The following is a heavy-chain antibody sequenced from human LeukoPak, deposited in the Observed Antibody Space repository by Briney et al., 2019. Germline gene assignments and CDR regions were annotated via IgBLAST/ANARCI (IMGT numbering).Heavy chain of an antibody. CDR1: GGSISSGNYY. D-gene: IGHD1-1*01. Sequence: SETLSLTCNVSGGSISSGNYYWSWIRQPAGKGLEWIGRIYTSGSTNYNPSLKSRVTMSVDTSKNQFSLKLSSVTAADTAVYYCARQLTGFDIWGQGTMVTVSS. CDR2: IYTSGST. CDR3: ARQLTGFDI. V-gene: IGHV4-61*02. J-gene: IGHJ3*02.